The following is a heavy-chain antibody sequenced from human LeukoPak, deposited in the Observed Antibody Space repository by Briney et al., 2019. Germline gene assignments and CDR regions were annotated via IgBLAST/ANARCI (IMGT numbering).Heavy chain of an antibody. CDR2: IYYNGNT. V-gene: IGHV4-59*01. D-gene: IGHD6-19*01. CDR1: GGSSSPYY. J-gene: IGHJ4*02. CDR3: GRGGWYKDY. Sequence: SETLTLTCTGSGGSSSPYYWSWIRQPPGKELESIGYIYYNGNTNYNPSLRSRVTISVDTSKNQFSLRLSSVTAADTAVYYCGRGGWYKDYWGQGTLVTVSS.